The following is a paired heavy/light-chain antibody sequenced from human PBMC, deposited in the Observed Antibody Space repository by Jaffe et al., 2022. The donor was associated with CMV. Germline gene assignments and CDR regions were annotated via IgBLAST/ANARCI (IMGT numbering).Light chain of an antibody. CDR3: AAWDDSLNGVL. Sequence: QSVLTQPPSASGTPGQRVTISCSGSSSNIGSNTVNWYQRLPETAPKLLIYRDNQRPSGVPERFSGSKSGTSASLAISGLQSEDEADYYCAAWDDSLNGVLFGGGTKLTVL. CDR2: RDN. V-gene: IGLV1-44*01. J-gene: IGLJ2*01. CDR1: SSNIGSNT.
Heavy chain of an antibody. V-gene: IGHV1-46*01. D-gene: IGHD2-15*01. CDR3: ARGIYCAGSSCFGDWFDP. CDR2: IYPSDGRA. Sequence: QVQLVQSGAEVKKPGASVKVSCKASGYTFTNFYMHWVRQAPGQGPEWMGIIYPSDGRANYPQKFQGRVTMTSDTSTNTVYMEVSSLRSEDTAFYYCARGIYCAGSSCFGDWFDPWGPGTLVTVSS. J-gene: IGHJ5*02. CDR1: GYTFTNFY.